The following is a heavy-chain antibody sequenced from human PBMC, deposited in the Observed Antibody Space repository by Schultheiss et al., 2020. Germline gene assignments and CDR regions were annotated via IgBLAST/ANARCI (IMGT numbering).Heavy chain of an antibody. J-gene: IGHJ6*02. CDR3: AKDGDELDLVGYYYYGMDV. CDR1: GFTFSSYN. D-gene: IGHD1-7*01. CDR2: ISSSSSTI. V-gene: IGHV3-48*01. Sequence: GGSLRLSCAASGFTFSSYNMNWVRQAPGKGLEWVSYISSSSSTIYYADSVKGRFTISRDNSKNTLYLQMNSLRAEDTAVYYCAKDGDELDLVGYYYYGMDVWGQGTTVTVSS.